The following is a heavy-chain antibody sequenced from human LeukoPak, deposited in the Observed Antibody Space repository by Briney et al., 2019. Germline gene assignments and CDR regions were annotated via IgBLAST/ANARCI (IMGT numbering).Heavy chain of an antibody. V-gene: IGHV4-4*02. CDR1: GGSISSSNW. D-gene: IGHD6-19*01. CDR2: IYHSGST. J-gene: IGHJ4*02. CDR3: ARAARGSGWYEGNDY. Sequence: PSETLSLTCAVSGGSISSSNWWSWVRQPPGKGLGWIGEIYHSGSTNYNPSLESRVTISVDKSKNQFSLKLSSVTAADTAVYYCARAARGSGWYEGNDYWGQGTLVTVSS.